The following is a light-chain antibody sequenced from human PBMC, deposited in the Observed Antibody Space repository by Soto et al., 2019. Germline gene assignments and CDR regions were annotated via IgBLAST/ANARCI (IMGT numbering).Light chain of an antibody. CDR1: QSISSW. CDR3: QHPRT. J-gene: IGKJ2*01. CDR2: DAS. V-gene: IGKV1-5*01. Sequence: DIQMTQSPSTLSASVGDRVTITCRASQSISSWLAWYQQKPGKAPKLLIYDASSLESGVPSRFSGSGSGTEFTLTNSSLQPDDFATYYCQHPRTFGQGTKLEIK.